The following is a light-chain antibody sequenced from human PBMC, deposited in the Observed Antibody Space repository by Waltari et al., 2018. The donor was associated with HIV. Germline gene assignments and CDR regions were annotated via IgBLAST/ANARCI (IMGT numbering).Light chain of an antibody. V-gene: IGLV1-51*01. Sequence: QSVLTQPPSVSAASGQTVTISCSGSSSNIGNNFLSLYQQLPGIAPKLLIYDNTKRPSGNPDRFSGSKSGTSATLAITGLQTGDEADYYCGTWDGSLNVWVFGGGTKVTV. CDR1: SSNIGNNF. J-gene: IGLJ3*02. CDR3: GTWDGSLNVWV. CDR2: DNT.